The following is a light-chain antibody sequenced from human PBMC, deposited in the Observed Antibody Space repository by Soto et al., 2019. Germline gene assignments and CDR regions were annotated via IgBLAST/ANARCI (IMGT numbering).Light chain of an antibody. CDR3: QQRRNWYT. V-gene: IGKV3-11*01. CDR2: DAS. J-gene: IGKJ2*01. CDR1: QSVSSY. Sequence: ETVLTQSPATLSLSPGDRATISCRASQSVSSYLAWYQQKPGQPPRLLIYDASNRTTGIPARFSGSGSGTDFTPTISSLDPEDFAVYYCQQRRNWYTFGQGTKLEIK.